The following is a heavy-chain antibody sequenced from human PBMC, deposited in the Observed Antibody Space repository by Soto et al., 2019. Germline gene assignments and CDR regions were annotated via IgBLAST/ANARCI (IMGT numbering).Heavy chain of an antibody. D-gene: IGHD2-15*01. Sequence: ASVKVSCKASGGTFSSYTISWVRQAPGQGLEWMGRSIPILGIADYAQKFQGRVTITADKSTSTAYMELSSLRSEDTAVYYCASHIQGYCSGGSCFDICGQGTMVTVSS. CDR2: SIPILGIA. CDR1: GGTFSSYT. V-gene: IGHV1-69*02. CDR3: ASHIQGYCSGGSCFDI. J-gene: IGHJ3*02.